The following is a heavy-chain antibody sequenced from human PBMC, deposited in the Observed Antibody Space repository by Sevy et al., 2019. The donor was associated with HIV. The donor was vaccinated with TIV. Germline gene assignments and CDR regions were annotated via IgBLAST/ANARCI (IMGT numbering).Heavy chain of an antibody. CDR1: GYTLTQLS. CDR2: FDPEDGET. J-gene: IGHJ4*02. Sequence: ASVKVSCKVSGYTLTQLSMHWVRQAPGKGLEWMGSFDPEDGETRYAQMLQGRVTLTEDTSTDTAYMELRSLKSEDTAVYYCATTKDYYDSSGSPFDYWGQRTLVTVSS. D-gene: IGHD3-22*01. CDR3: ATTKDYYDSSGSPFDY. V-gene: IGHV1-24*01.